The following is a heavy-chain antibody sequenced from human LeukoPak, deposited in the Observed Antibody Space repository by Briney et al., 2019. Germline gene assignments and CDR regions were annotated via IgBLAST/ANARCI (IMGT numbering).Heavy chain of an antibody. CDR1: GFTFDDYA. CDR3: AKGPYSSGWYYFDY. CDR2: ISWNSGSI. D-gene: IGHD6-19*01. Sequence: PGGSLRLSCAASGFTFDDYAMHWVRQAPGKGLELVSGISWNSGSIGYADSVKGRFTISGDNAKNSLYLQTSSLRPEDTALYYCAKGPYSSGWYYFDYWGQGTLVTVSS. V-gene: IGHV3-9*01. J-gene: IGHJ4*02.